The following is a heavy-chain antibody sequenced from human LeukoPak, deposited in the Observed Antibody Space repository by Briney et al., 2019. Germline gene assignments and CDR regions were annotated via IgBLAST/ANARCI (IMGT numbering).Heavy chain of an antibody. J-gene: IGHJ4*02. CDR3: ARDLISGHYTFDY. V-gene: IGHV3-48*02. CDR2: ISSCSTI. D-gene: IGHD1-26*01. CDR1: GDTFSSFI. Sequence: GGSLRLSCAAYGDTFSSFIMNWGRQAPGPGLGWVSYISSCSTIYYADSVKGRFTVLRDNAKNSLYLQMNSLRDDDTAVYYCARDLISGHYTFDYWGQGTLVTVSS.